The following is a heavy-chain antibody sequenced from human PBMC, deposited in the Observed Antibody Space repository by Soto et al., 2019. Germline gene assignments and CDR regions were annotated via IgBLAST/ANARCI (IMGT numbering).Heavy chain of an antibody. D-gene: IGHD6-19*01. CDR2: ISGSGGST. CDR3: AKYRGSSGWYGYDY. V-gene: IGHV3-23*01. J-gene: IGHJ4*02. CDR1: GFTFSSYA. Sequence: EVQLLESGGGLVQPGGSLRLSCAASGFTFSSYAMSWVRQAPGKGLEWVSAISGSGGSTYYADSVKGRFTISRDNSKNKLYLQMNSLRAEDTAVYYCAKYRGSSGWYGYDYWGQGTLVTVSS.